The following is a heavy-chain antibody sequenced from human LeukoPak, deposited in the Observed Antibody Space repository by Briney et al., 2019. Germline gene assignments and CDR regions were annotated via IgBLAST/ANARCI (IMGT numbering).Heavy chain of an antibody. CDR1: GFTFSSYE. Sequence: PGGSLRLSCAASGFTFSSYEMNWVRQAPGKGLEWVSYISSSGSTIYYADSVKGRFTISRDNAKNSLYLQMNSLRAEDTAVYYCAGQRGSGWYVGNWFDPWGQGTLVTVSS. V-gene: IGHV3-48*03. J-gene: IGHJ5*02. CDR3: AGQRGSGWYVGNWFDP. CDR2: ISSSGSTI. D-gene: IGHD6-19*01.